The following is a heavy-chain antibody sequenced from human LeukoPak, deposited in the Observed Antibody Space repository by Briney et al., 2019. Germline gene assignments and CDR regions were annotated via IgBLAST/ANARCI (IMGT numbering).Heavy chain of an antibody. CDR2: IWYDGSNK. V-gene: IGHV3-30*02. J-gene: IGHJ4*02. D-gene: IGHD6-19*01. CDR1: GFTFSSYG. CDR3: AGLVLDY. Sequence: GGSLRLSCAASGFTFSSYGMHWVRQAPGKGLEWVAVIWYDGSNKYYADSVKGRFTISRDNSKNTLNLQMNSLRTEDTAVYYCAGLVLDYWGQGTLVTVSS.